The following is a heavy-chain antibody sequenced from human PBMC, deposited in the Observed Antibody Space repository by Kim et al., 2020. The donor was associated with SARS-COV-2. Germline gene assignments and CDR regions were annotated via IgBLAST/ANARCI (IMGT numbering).Heavy chain of an antibody. J-gene: IGHJ4*02. CDR3: ARGGEPPRWLQRPARIAPFDY. D-gene: IGHD5-12*01. CDR1: GGSISSYY. V-gene: IGHV4-59*01. Sequence: SETLSLTCTVSGGSISSYYWSWIRQPPGKGLEWIGYIYYSGSTNYNPSLKSRVTISVDTSKNQFSLKLSSVTAADTAVYYCARGGEPPRWLQRPARIAPFDYWGQGTLVTVSS. CDR2: IYYSGST.